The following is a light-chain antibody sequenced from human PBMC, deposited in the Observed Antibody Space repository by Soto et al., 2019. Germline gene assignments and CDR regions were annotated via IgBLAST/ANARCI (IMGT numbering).Light chain of an antibody. CDR1: QSVSSN. CDR3: QQYNNWPPRIT. V-gene: IGKV3-15*01. J-gene: IGKJ5*01. Sequence: EIVMTQSPGTLSLSPGERATLSCRASQSVSSNYLAWYQQKPGQAPKVLIYRASTRAPGLPARFSGSGSGTEFTPTISSLQSEDFAVYYCQQYNNWPPRITFGQGTRLEIK. CDR2: RAS.